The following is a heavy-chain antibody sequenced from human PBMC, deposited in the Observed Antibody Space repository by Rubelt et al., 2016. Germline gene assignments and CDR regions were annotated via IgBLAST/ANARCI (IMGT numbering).Heavy chain of an antibody. CDR1: GGSISSYY. V-gene: IGHV4-38-2*02. CDR2: IYHSGST. CDR3: ARDRYCSSTSCHRGAFDI. D-gene: IGHD2-2*02. J-gene: IGHJ3*02. Sequence: QVQLQESGPGLVKPSETLSLTCTVSGGSISSYYWSWIRQPPGKGLEWIGSIYHSGSTYYNPSLKIRVTISVDTSKTQFALKLRPGAAADTAVYYCARDRYCSSTSCHRGAFDIWGQGTMVTVSS.